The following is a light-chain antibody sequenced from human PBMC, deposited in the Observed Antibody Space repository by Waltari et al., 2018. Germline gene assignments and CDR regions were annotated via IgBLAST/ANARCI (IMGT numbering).Light chain of an antibody. CDR3: GTWDSSLSAVV. CDR2: ENN. CDR1: SSHIEINY. V-gene: IGLV1-51*02. J-gene: IGLJ2*01. Sequence: QSVLTQPPSVSAAPGQKVTIPCSGSSSHIEINYVSWYQQLPGTPPKLLIYENNVRPSGIPDRFSGSRSGTSATLGITGLQTADEADYYCGTWDSSLSAVVFGGGTKLTV.